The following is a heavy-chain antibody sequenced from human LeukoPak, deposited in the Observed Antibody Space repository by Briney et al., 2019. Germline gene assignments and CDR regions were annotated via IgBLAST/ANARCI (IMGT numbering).Heavy chain of an antibody. V-gene: IGHV4-4*02. CDR1: GGSITTTNW. Sequence: KPSGTLSLTCGVSGGSITTTNWWTWVRPFPGQGLQWIGEVSLEGLTNYNPSLSSRVTISLDRAKNHLSLHLSSVTAADTAVYFCSRENAAFSPFGYWGQGTLVTV. J-gene: IGHJ4*02. CDR2: VSLEGLT. D-gene: IGHD6-25*01. CDR3: SRENAAFSPFGY.